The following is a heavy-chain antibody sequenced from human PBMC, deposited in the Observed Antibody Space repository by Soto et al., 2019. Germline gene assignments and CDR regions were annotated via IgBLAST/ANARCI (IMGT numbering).Heavy chain of an antibody. CDR3: ARGAVTGDFDY. D-gene: IGHD4-17*01. J-gene: IGHJ4*02. CDR1: GFTFTSYS. V-gene: IGHV3-21*01. Sequence: EVQLVESGGGLVKPGGSLRLSCAASGFTFTSYSMNWVRQAPGKGLEWVSSISSSSSYMYYADSVKGRFTISRDNAKNSLYLQMNSLRAEDTAVNYCARGAVTGDFDYWGQGTLVTVSS. CDR2: ISSSSSYM.